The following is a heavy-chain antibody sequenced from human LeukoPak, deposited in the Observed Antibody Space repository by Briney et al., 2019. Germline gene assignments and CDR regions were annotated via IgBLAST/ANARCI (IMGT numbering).Heavy chain of an antibody. CDR3: TTVTHFYL. CDR2: IQHGGTT. J-gene: IGHJ4*02. D-gene: IGHD2/OR15-2a*01. V-gene: IGHV3-15*05. CDR1: GFSCGGAW. Sequence: PGGSLRLSCATSGFSCGGAWLSWVRQAPGKGLEWIGRIQHGGTTHYAAPLSGRFTISRDDSKATLYLHMNNLKTEDTAIYYCTTVTHFYLGGQGILVTVSS.